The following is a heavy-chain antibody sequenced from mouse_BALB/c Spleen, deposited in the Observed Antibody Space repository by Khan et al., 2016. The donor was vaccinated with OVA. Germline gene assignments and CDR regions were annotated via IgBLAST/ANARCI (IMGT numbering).Heavy chain of an antibody. D-gene: IGHD2-4*01. V-gene: IGHV3-2*02. CDR1: GYSITSEYT. J-gene: IGHJ3*01. CDR2: ISYSGNP. CDR3: ARKDYYDYDPFPY. Sequence: VQLKESGPGLVKPSQSLSLTCTVTGYSITSEYTWNWIRQFPGNKLEWMGFISYSGNPIYNPSLKSRISITRDTSKNQFFLQLNSVTSEDTATYYCARKDYYDYDPFPYWGQGTLVTVSA.